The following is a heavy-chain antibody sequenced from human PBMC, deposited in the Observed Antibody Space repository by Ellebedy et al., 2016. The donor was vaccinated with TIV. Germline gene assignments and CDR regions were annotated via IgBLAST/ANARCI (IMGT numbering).Heavy chain of an antibody. D-gene: IGHD1-14*01. Sequence: MPSDTLSLTCTVPGGSIRSNYWSWIRQLPGKGLEWIGYMSYSGRTDYNPSLKRRATVSIDTSKNQFSLRLSSVTAADTPVYYCARELSGNNRHAFDYWGQGTLVTVSS. CDR2: MSYSGRT. V-gene: IGHV4-59*01. CDR3: ARELSGNNRHAFDY. CDR1: GGSIRSNY. J-gene: IGHJ4*02.